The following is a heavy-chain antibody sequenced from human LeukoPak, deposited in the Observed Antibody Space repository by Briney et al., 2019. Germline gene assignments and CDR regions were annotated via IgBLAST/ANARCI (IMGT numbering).Heavy chain of an antibody. Sequence: GGSLRLSCAASGFTFSSYAMSWVRQAPGKGLEWVSAISGSGGSTYYADSVKGRFTISRDNSKNTLYLQMNSLRAEDTAVYYCAKSVRAYSSSRNFDYWGQGTLVTVSS. CDR3: AKSVRAYSSSRNFDY. D-gene: IGHD6-13*01. CDR2: ISGSGGST. V-gene: IGHV3-23*01. J-gene: IGHJ4*02. CDR1: GFTFSSYA.